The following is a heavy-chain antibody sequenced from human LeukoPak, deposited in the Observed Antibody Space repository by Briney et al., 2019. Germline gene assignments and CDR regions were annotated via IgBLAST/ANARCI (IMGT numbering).Heavy chain of an antibody. CDR2: ISWNSGSI. Sequence: GRSLRLSCAASGFTFDDYAMHWVRQAPGKGLEWVSGISWNSGSIGHADSVKGRFTISRDNAKTSLYLQMNSLRAEDTALYYCAKDSIAAAGLRRAYYYYGMDVWGQGTTVTVSS. D-gene: IGHD6-13*01. CDR3: AKDSIAAAGLRRAYYYYGMDV. V-gene: IGHV3-9*01. CDR1: GFTFDDYA. J-gene: IGHJ6*02.